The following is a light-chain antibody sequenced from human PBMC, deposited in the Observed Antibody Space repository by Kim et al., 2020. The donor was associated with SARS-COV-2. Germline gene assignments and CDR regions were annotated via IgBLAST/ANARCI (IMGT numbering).Light chain of an antibody. CDR3: QVWDSSSDHRV. V-gene: IGLV3-21*04. Sequence: APGKTARITCGGNNIGSKSVHWYQQKPGQAPVLVIYYVSDRPSGIPERFSGSNSGNTATLTISRVEAGDEAYYYCQVWDSSSDHRVFGGGTQLTVL. CDR2: YVS. CDR1: NIGSKS. J-gene: IGLJ3*02.